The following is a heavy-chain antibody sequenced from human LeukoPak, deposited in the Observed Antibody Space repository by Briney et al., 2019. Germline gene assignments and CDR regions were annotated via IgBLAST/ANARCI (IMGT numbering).Heavy chain of an antibody. CDR1: GGSISSYY. V-gene: IGHV4-4*07. CDR3: ARDRYYYDSSGYTQLDY. J-gene: IGHJ4*02. Sequence: SETLSLTCIVSGGSISSYYWSWIRQPAGRGLEWVGRIYTSGSTNYNPSLKSRVTMSVDTSKNQFSLKLSSVTAADTAVYYCARDRYYYDSSGYTQLDYWGQGTLVTVSS. D-gene: IGHD3-22*01. CDR2: IYTSGST.